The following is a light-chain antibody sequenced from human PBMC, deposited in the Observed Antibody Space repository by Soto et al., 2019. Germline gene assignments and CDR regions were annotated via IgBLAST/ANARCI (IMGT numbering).Light chain of an antibody. CDR1: SSDIGRYNY. CDR3: SSYISSSTYV. CDR2: DVS. J-gene: IGLJ1*01. V-gene: IGLV2-14*01. Sequence: QSVLTQPASVSGSPGQSITISCIGTSSDIGRYNYVSWYQQYPGKAPKFMIYDVSNRPSGVSNRFSGSKSGNTASLTISGLQAEDEAYYYCSSYISSSTYVFGTGTKVTV.